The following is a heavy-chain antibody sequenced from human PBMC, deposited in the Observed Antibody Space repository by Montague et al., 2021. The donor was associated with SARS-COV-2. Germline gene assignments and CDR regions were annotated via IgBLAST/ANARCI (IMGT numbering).Heavy chain of an antibody. V-gene: IGHV4-34*01. Sequence: SETLSLTCAVYGGSLSGYYWSWIRQPPGKGLEWIGEINHSGSTNXXPSLKSRVTISVDTSKNQFSLKLSSVTAADTAVYYCARSPRGFLKLWWYYMDVWGKGTTVTVSS. CDR3: ARSPRGFLKLWWYYMDV. D-gene: IGHD2-21*01. CDR1: GGSLSGYY. CDR2: INHSGST. J-gene: IGHJ6*03.